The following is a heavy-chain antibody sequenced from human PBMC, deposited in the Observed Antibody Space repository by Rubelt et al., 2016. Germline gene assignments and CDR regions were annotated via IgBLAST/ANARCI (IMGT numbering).Heavy chain of an antibody. CDR3: ARVGATGGYYFDY. Sequence: QLQLQESGPGLVKPSETLSLTCTVSGGSIRSSSYYWGWVRQPPGKGLEWIGSVFYSGSPYYNASLKSRVTISVDTSKNQFSRKLSAVTAADTAVYYWARVGATGGYYFDYWGQGTLVTVSS. V-gene: IGHV4-39*01. D-gene: IGHD1-26*01. CDR2: VFYSGSP. CDR1: GGSIRSSSYY. J-gene: IGHJ4*02.